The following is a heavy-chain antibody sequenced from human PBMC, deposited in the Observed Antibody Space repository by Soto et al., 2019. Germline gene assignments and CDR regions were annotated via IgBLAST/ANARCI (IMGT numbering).Heavy chain of an antibody. J-gene: IGHJ4*02. D-gene: IGHD3-16*01. Sequence: QVQLQESGPGLVKPSQTLSLTCTVSGGSISSGGYYWSWIRQHPGKGLEWIGYIYYSGSTYYNPSLRSRVTISVDPSKSQFSLKLSSVTAADTAVYYCAGVVGGGSHPLDYWGQGTLVTVSS. CDR1: GGSISSGGYY. CDR3: AGVVGGGSHPLDY. CDR2: IYYSGST. V-gene: IGHV4-31*03.